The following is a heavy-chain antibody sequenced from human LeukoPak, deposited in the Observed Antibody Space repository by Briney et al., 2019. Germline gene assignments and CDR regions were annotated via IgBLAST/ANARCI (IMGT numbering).Heavy chain of an antibody. Sequence: SSQTLSLTCTVSGGSISSGGYCWSWIRQHPGKGLEWIGYIYYSGSTYYNPSLKSRVTISVDTSKNQFSLKLSSVTAADTAVYYCARVLRGYFDYWGQGTLVTVSS. V-gene: IGHV4-31*03. CDR1: GGSISSGGYC. J-gene: IGHJ4*02. CDR3: ARVLRGYFDY. CDR2: IYYSGST.